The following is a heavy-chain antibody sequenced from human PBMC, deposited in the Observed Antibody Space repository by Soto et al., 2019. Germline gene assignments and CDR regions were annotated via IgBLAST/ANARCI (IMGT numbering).Heavy chain of an antibody. CDR2: ISGSGGST. J-gene: IGHJ4*02. V-gene: IGHV3-23*01. D-gene: IGHD6-6*01. Sequence: PGGSLRLSCAASGFTFSSYAMSWVRQAPGKGLEWVSAISGSGGSTYYADSVKGRFTISRDNSKNTLYLQMNSLRAEDTAVYYCAKVKSSLAARPENFGYCGQGPLVTVYS. CDR3: AKVKSSLAARPENFGY. CDR1: GFTFSSYA.